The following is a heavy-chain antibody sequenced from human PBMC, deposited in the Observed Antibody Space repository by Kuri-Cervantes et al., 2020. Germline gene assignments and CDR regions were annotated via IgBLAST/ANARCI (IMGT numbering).Heavy chain of an antibody. D-gene: IGHD6-13*01. CDR3: ARISSSWYANY. Sequence: ASVKVSCRASGYTFTSYAMYWVRQAPGQRLEWMGWINPNSGGTNYAQKFQGWVTMTRDTSISTAYMELSRLRSDDTAVYYCARISSSWYANYWGQGTLVTVSS. V-gene: IGHV1-2*04. CDR1: GYTFTSYA. J-gene: IGHJ4*02. CDR2: INPNSGGT.